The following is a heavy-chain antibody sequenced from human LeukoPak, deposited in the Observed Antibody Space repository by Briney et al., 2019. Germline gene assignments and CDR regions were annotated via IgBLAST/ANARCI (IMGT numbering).Heavy chain of an antibody. CDR1: GFTFDDYG. D-gene: IGHD6-13*01. CDR3: ARSIAAAGSY. J-gene: IGHJ4*02. V-gene: IGHV3-7*01. Sequence: GGSLRLSCAASGFTFDDYGMSWVRQAPGKGLEWVANIKQDGSVRYYVDSVKGRFTISRDNAENALYLQMNSLRAEDTAVYYCARSIAAAGSYWGQGTLVTVSS. CDR2: IKQDGSVR.